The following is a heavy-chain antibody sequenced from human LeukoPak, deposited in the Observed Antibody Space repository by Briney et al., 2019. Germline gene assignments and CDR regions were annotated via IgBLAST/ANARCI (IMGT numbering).Heavy chain of an antibody. CDR2: IYYSGST. Sequence: PSETLSLTCTVSGGSISSSSYYWGWIRQPPGKGLEWIGSIYYSGSTYYNPSLKSRVTISVDTSKNQFSLKLSSVTAADTAVYYCARLRIDGYNRDYWGQGTLVTVSS. CDR1: GGSISSSSYY. CDR3: ARLRIDGYNRDY. J-gene: IGHJ4*02. V-gene: IGHV4-39*01. D-gene: IGHD5-24*01.